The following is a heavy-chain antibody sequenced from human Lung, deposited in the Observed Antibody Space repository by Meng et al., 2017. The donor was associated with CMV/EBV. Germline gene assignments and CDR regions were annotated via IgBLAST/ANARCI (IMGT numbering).Heavy chain of an antibody. CDR2: ISYDGSNK. D-gene: IGHD2-15*01. V-gene: IGHV3-30-3*01. J-gene: IGHJ4*02. CDR3: AKGYIRSPGYFDY. Sequence: GGSLRLSCAASGFTFRSHAIHWVRQAPGKGLEWVAFISYDGSNKYYPDSVKGRFTISRDNSKYTLYLQMNSLRPEDTAVYYCAKGYIRSPGYFDYWGQGTLVTVPS. CDR1: GFTFRSHA.